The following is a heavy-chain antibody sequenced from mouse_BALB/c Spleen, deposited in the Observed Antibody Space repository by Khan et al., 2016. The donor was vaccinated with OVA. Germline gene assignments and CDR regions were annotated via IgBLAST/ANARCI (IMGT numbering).Heavy chain of an antibody. Sequence: DLVKPGASVKLSCKASGYTFTSYWINWIKQRPGQGLEWIGRISPGSGTPYYNEMFKGKATLTVDTSSSTAYIQLSSLSSEDSAVDFCVRENYYGSSHYAMDYWGQGTSVTVSS. CDR2: ISPGSGTP. V-gene: IGHV1S41*01. CDR1: GYTFTSYW. J-gene: IGHJ4*01. D-gene: IGHD1-1*01. CDR3: VRENYYGSSHYAMDY.